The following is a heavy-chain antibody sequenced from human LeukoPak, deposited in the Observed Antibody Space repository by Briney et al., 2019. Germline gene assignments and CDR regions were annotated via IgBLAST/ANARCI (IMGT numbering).Heavy chain of an antibody. CDR3: AKDSDVTIFGVVIKQPLDC. J-gene: IGHJ4*02. CDR2: ISGSGGST. V-gene: IGHV3-23*01. D-gene: IGHD3-3*01. Sequence: GGSLRLSCAASGFTFSSYAMSWVRQAPGKGLEWVSAISGSGGSTYYADSVKGRFTISRDNSKNTLYLQMNSLRAEDTAVYYCAKDSDVTIFGVVIKQPLDCWGQGTLVTVSS. CDR1: GFTFSSYA.